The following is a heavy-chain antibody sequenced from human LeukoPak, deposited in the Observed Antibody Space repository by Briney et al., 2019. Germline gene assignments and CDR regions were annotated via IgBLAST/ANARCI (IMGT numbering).Heavy chain of an antibody. CDR1: GYTFTGYY. CDR2: INPNGGGT. D-gene: IGHD3-10*01. CDR3: ARTRYGSQYYFDY. J-gene: IGHJ4*02. V-gene: IGHV1-2*02. Sequence: ASVKVSCKASGYTFTGYYMHWVRQAPGQGLEWMGWINPNGGGTYYAQKFQDRVTMTRDTSISTAYMELSRLIYDDTAVYYCARTRYGSQYYFDYWGQGTLVTVSS.